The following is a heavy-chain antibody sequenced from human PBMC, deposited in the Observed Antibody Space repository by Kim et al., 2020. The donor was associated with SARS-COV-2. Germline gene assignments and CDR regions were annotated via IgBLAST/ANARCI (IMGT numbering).Heavy chain of an antibody. CDR2: IYHGGSI. J-gene: IGHJ5*02. D-gene: IGHD2-15*01. Sequence: SETLSLTCSVSGYSISSGYYWGWIRQPPGKGLEWIGSIYHGGSIYYNLSLKSRVTLSVDTSKNQFSLKLNSVTAADTAVYYCARDQGIGYCDGGRCYGLKSSPFDPWGQGTLVIVSS. CDR1: GYSISSGYY. CDR3: ARDQGIGYCDGGRCYGLKSSPFDP. V-gene: IGHV4-38-2*02.